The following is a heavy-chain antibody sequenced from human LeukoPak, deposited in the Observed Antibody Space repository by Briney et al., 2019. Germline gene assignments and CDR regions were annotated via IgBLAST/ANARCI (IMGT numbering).Heavy chain of an antibody. Sequence: ASVKVSCKASAYTFTDYYIHWLRQAPGQGLEWMGWINPNSGGTNSAQKFQGRVTMTRDTSISTAYMELSQLRSDDTAVYYCARPRVYSDFAPMLDLWGQGTLVTVSS. D-gene: IGHD4-11*01. CDR3: ARPRVYSDFAPMLDL. CDR2: INPNSGGT. J-gene: IGHJ4*02. V-gene: IGHV1-2*02. CDR1: AYTFTDYY.